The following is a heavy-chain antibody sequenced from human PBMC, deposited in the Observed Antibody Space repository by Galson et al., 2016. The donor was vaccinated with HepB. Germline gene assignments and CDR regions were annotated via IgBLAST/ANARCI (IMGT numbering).Heavy chain of an antibody. J-gene: IGHJ4*02. V-gene: IGHV3-7*01. CDR1: GFTFNAHW. Sequence: SLRLSCAASGFTFNAHWMHWVRQAPGKGLKWVANIRGDGIVSYYAESVRGRFTISRDNAKNSLYLQMNGLRVDETAVYYCSREMTGSYFDWGQGTLVTVSS. D-gene: IGHD3-10*01. CDR3: SREMTGSYFD. CDR2: IRGDGIVS.